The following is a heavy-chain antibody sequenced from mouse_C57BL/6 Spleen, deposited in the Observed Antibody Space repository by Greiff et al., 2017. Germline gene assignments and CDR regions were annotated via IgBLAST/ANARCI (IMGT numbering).Heavy chain of an antibody. V-gene: IGHV5-17*01. Sequence: EVQGVESGGGLVKPGGSLKLSCAASGFTFSDYGMHWVRQAPEKGLEWVAYISSGSSTIYYADTVKGRYTISRDNAKNTLFLQVTSLRSEDTAMYYCARPYDYDWFAYWGQGTLVTVSA. CDR3: ARPYDYDWFAY. D-gene: IGHD2-4*01. CDR1: GFTFSDYG. CDR2: ISSGSSTI. J-gene: IGHJ3*01.